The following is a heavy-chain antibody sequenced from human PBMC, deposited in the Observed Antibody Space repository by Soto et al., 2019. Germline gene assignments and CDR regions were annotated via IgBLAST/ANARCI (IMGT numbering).Heavy chain of an antibody. CDR2: IIPIFGTA. J-gene: IGHJ4*02. CDR3: ASGETVSYAYYFDY. V-gene: IGHV1-69*13. CDR1: GGTFSSYA. D-gene: IGHD4-17*01. Sequence: ASVKVSCKASGGTFSSYAISWVRQAPGQGLEWMGGIIPIFGTANYAQKFQGRVTITADESMSTAYMELSSLRSEDTAVYYCASGETVSYAYYFDYWGQGTLVTVSS.